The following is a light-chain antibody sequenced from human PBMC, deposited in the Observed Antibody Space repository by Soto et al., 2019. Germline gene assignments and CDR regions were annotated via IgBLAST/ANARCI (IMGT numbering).Light chain of an antibody. CDR2: GSF. CDR1: QSVDNN. J-gene: IGKJ5*01. Sequence: ESVLTQTPGTLSASPGESATLACRASQSVDNNVAWYQQNPGQAPRLLLVGSFARAPGIPARFSGSGSGSEFPLPIRGLQSEDFAVYDCQQYNDRPPITFCDGT. V-gene: IGKV3-15*01. CDR3: QQYNDRPPIT.